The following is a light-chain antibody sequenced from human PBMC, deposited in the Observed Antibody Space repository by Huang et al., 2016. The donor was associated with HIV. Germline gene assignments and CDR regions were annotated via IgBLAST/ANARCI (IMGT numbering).Light chain of an antibody. V-gene: IGKV3-20*01. CDR2: GSS. CDR1: ETVTSGY. J-gene: IGKJ2*01. CDR3: QQYGGSPRT. Sequence: EIVLTQSPGTLSLSPGERATLSCRASETVTSGYLGWYQQKPGQAPRLLIFGSSTRATVIPDRFTGSGSGTDFTLTITRLEREDFAMYYCQQYGGSPRTFGQGTKLELK.